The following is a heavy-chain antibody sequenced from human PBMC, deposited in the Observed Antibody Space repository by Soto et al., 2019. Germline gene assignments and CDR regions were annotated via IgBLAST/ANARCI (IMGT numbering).Heavy chain of an antibody. V-gene: IGHV1-69*13. CDR1: GGTFSGYA. CDR2: IIPIFGTA. Sequence: ASVKVSCKASGGTFSGYAISWVRQAPGQGLEWMGGIIPIFGTANYAQKFQGRVTITADESTSTAYMELSSLRSEDTAVYYCARTSGSYNWFDPWGQGTLVTVSS. J-gene: IGHJ5*02. CDR3: ARTSGSYNWFDP. D-gene: IGHD1-26*01.